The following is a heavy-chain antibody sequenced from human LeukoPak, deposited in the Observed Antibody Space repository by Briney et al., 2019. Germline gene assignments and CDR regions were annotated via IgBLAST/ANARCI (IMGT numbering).Heavy chain of an antibody. Sequence: ASVKVSCKASGYTFTGYYMHWVRQAPGQGLEWMGWINPNSGGTNYAQKFQGRVTMTRDTSITTAYMELSRLTSDDTAVYYCARDLGYSRRYYDFSDWGQGTLVTVSS. CDR2: INPNSGGT. J-gene: IGHJ4*02. V-gene: IGHV1-2*02. CDR1: GYTFTGYY. D-gene: IGHD3-3*01. CDR3: ARDLGYSRRYYDFSD.